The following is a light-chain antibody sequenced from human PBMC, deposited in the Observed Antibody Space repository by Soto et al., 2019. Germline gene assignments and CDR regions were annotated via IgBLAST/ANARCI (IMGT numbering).Light chain of an antibody. CDR2: DTF. CDR3: QQRSNWPGT. Sequence: EIVLTQSPATLSLSPGTGATLSCRASQIVTSSVAWYQQRPGQAPRLLIYDTFTRATGIPARFSAKGAGTDFTLTISSLEPEDSAVYYCQQRSNWPGTFGQGTKVEIK. CDR1: QIVTSS. V-gene: IGKV3-11*01. J-gene: IGKJ1*01.